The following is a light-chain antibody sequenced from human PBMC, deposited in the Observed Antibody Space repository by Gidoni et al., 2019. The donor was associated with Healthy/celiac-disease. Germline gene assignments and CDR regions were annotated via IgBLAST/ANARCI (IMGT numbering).Light chain of an antibody. Sequence: VMTQTPGTLSVSPGERVTLSCRASQGVRDKVAWYQRKPGLAPRLLIYAATFRATGIPARFSGSGSGTEFTLTISSLQSEDSAVYYCQQYNNWPPLTFGGGTKVEIK. CDR1: QGVRDK. J-gene: IGKJ4*01. V-gene: IGKV3D-15*01. CDR2: AAT. CDR3: QQYNNWPPLT.